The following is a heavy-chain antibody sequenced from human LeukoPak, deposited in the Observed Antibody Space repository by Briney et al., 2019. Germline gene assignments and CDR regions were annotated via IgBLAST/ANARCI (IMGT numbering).Heavy chain of an antibody. CDR1: GGSISSSTYY. CDR3: ARPHRSGWYGGFDY. V-gene: IGHV4-39*01. Sequence: SETLSLTCNVSGGSISSSTYYWGWIRQPPGKGLEWIGSIYNGGSTYYNPSLKSRVTIAVDTSKNQFSLKLVSVTAPDTAVYYCARPHRSGWYGGFDYWGQGTLVTVSS. CDR2: IYNGGST. J-gene: IGHJ4*02. D-gene: IGHD6-19*01.